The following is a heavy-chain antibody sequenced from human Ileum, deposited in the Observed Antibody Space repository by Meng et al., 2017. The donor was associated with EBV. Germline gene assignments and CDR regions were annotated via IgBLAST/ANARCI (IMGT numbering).Heavy chain of an antibody. CDR1: GGSVSSGSYY. D-gene: IGHD3-10*01. CDR3: ARWPRSITATGGIEH. CDR2: IYYSGNT. V-gene: IGHV4-61*01. Sequence: QVQLQESGPGLVKPAETRSLTCTGSGGSVSSGSYYWTWIRQPPGKTLEWLGFIYYSGNTNYNPSLKGRVTLSIDMSKNQFSLNLTSVTAADTAVYYCARWPRSITATGGIEHWGQGTLVTVSS. J-gene: IGHJ4*02.